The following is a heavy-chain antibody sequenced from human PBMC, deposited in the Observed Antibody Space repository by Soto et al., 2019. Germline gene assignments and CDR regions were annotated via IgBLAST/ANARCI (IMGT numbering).Heavy chain of an antibody. Sequence: QEQLVQSGAEVRKPGASVKVSCKASGYSFTSYDINWVRQATGQGLEWMGWMNGDSANTGYAQKFQGRVTMTRDTSMNTAYMELSSLTSEDTAVYYCTRRTIAYWYFDLWGRGTLVTVSS. D-gene: IGHD1-1*01. CDR3: TRRTIAYWYFDL. J-gene: IGHJ2*01. CDR1: GYSFTSYD. V-gene: IGHV1-8*01. CDR2: MNGDSANT.